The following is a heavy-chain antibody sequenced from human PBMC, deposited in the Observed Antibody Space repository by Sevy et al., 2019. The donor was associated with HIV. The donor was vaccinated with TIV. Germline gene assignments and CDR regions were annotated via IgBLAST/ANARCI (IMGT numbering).Heavy chain of an antibody. CDR2: INGGGRSK. D-gene: IGHD6-25*01. J-gene: IGHJ4*02. V-gene: IGHV3-23*01. CDR1: GFSFSSYA. CDR3: ARPNPRKAAAASAFFDN. Sequence: GGSLRLSCVVSGFSFSSYAMSWVRQAPGKGLEWVSTINGGGRSKYYADSVKGRFTISRDNPKNTLFLQMINLRVDDTAVYYCARPNPRKAAAASAFFDNWGQGTLVTVSS.